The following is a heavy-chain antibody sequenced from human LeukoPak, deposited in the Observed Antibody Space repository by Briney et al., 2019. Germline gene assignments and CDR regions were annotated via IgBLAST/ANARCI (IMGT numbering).Heavy chain of an antibody. D-gene: IGHD3-22*01. V-gene: IGHV1-2*02. Sequence: ASVKVSCKASGYTFTSYGISWVRQAPGQGLEWMGWINPKSGGTNYAQKFEGRVTMTRDTSISTAYMELSRLRSDDTAVYYCARDLIDYYDSSGYKDAFDIWGQGTMVTVSS. CDR1: GYTFTSYG. CDR2: INPKSGGT. J-gene: IGHJ3*02. CDR3: ARDLIDYYDSSGYKDAFDI.